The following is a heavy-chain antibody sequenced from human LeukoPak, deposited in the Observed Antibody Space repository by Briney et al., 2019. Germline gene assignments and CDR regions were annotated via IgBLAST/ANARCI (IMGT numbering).Heavy chain of an antibody. CDR3: AKDLDYTTDGYYFDY. D-gene: IGHD4-11*01. V-gene: IGHV3-23*01. CDR2: IGAGGTFT. CDR1: GFTFSSYA. Sequence: GGSLRLSCTASGFTFSSYAMNWVRQAPGKGLEWVSGIGAGGTFTYYADSVKGRFTISRDNSRNTLYRQMNSRIADDTAVYYCAKDLDYTTDGYYFDYWGQGTLVTVSS. J-gene: IGHJ4*02.